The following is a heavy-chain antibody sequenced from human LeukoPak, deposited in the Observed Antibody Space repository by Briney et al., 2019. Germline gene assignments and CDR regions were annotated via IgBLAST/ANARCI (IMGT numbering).Heavy chain of an antibody. CDR3: AKERRSSMDV. J-gene: IGHJ6*03. CDR1: GFIFTTSA. CDR2: ISSAGGST. D-gene: IGHD6-6*01. V-gene: IGHV3-23*01. Sequence: GGSLRLSCEASGFIFTTSAISWVRQAPGKGLEWVSFISSAGGSTYYSDSVRGRFTISRDNSNNTVSLYMHSLRAEDTAIYYCAKERRSSMDVWGKGITVSVSS.